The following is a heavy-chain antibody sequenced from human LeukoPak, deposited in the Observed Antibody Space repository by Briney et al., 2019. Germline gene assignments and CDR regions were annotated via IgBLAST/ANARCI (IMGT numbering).Heavy chain of an antibody. J-gene: IGHJ4*02. CDR2: IYSGGST. Sequence: GGSLRLSRAASGFTVSSNYMSWVRQAPGKGLEGVSVIYSGGSTYYADSVKGRFTISRDNSKNILYLQMNSLRAEDTAVYYCARMGVGAMGFWGQGTLVTVSS. V-gene: IGHV3-53*01. CDR1: GFTVSSNY. D-gene: IGHD1-26*01. CDR3: ARMGVGAMGF.